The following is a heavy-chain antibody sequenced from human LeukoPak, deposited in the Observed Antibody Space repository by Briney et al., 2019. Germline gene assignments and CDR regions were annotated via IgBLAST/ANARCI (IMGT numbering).Heavy chain of an antibody. V-gene: IGHV1-69*05. D-gene: IGHD3-22*01. CDR3: ARDYYDSSGYYYYWYFDL. J-gene: IGHJ2*01. CDR1: GYTFTGYY. CDR2: IIPIFGTA. Sequence: SVKVSCKASGYTFTGYYMHWVRQAPGQGLEWMGRIIPIFGTANYAQKFQGRVTITTDESTSTAYMELSSLRSEDTAVYYCARDYYDSSGYYYYWYFDLWGRGTLVTVSS.